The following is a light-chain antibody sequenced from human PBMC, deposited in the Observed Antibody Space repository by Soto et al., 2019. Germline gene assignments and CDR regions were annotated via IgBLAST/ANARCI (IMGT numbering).Light chain of an antibody. CDR3: QQYSSYPLT. CDR1: QSVLYSSNNKNY. V-gene: IGKV4-1*01. CDR2: WAS. Sequence: DIVMTQSPDSLAVSLGERATINCKSSQSVLYSSNNKNYLAWYQQKPGQPPKLLIYWASTRESGVPDRFSGSGSGTDFTLTISSLQPNDFATYYCQQYSSYPLTFGGGTKVEI. J-gene: IGKJ4*01.